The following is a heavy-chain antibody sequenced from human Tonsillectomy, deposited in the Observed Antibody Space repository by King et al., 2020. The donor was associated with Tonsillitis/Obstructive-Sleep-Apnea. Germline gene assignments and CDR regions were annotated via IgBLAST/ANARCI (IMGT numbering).Heavy chain of an antibody. CDR3: AKDLSGTYYSHYYDYMDV. V-gene: IGHV3-23*04. CDR1: GFTFSSYA. J-gene: IGHJ6*03. CDR2: ISGSGGST. Sequence: QLVQSGGGLVQPGGSLRLSCAASGFTFSSYAMSWVRQAPGKGLEWVSAISGSGGSTYYADSVKGRFTLSRDNSKNTLYLQMNSLRAEDTAVYYCAKDLSGTYYSHYYDYMDVWGTGTTVTVSS. D-gene: IGHD1-26*01.